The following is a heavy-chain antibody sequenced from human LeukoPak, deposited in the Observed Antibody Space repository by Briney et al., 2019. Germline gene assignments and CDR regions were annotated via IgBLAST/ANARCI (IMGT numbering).Heavy chain of an antibody. CDR3: ARVWGGSFDY. V-gene: IGHV4-61*02. D-gene: IGHD3-16*01. J-gene: IGHJ4*02. Sequence: PSETLSLTCTVSGGSISSGSYYWSWIRQPAGKGLEWIGRIYTSGSTNYNPSLKSRVTISVDTSKSQFSLKLSSVTAADTAVYYCARVWGGSFDYWGQGTLVTVSS. CDR2: IYTSGST. CDR1: GGSISSGSYY.